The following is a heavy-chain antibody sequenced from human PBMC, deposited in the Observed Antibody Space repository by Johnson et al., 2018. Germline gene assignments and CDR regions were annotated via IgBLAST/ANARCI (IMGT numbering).Heavy chain of an antibody. CDR1: GFSFSNYG. J-gene: IGHJ3*02. CDR2: ISYDVSNK. CDR3: VGGGRGGEVRDAFDM. V-gene: IGHV3-30*03. Sequence: QVQLVQSGGGVVQPGRSLRLSCAASGFSFSNYGMHWVRQAPGKGLEWVAVISYDVSNKYYTDSVKGRFTISRDNSKNTLYLQMNSLRPDDSTMYYCVGGGRGGEVRDAFDMWGQGTKVIVSS. D-gene: IGHD3-16*01.